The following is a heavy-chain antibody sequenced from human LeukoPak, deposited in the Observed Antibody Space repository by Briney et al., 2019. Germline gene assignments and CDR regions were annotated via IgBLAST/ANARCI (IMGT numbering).Heavy chain of an antibody. CDR2: IWYDGSNK. CDR3: AREGSSYAPSQPFYFDS. D-gene: IGHD3-10*01. J-gene: IGHJ4*02. CDR1: GFTLSRNG. Sequence: GGSLRLSCVASGFTLSRNGMHWVRQAPGKGLEWVAVIWYDGSNKYYADSVKGRFTISRDNSKNTLYLQMNSLRAEDTAVYYCAREGSSYAPSQPFYFDSWGQGTLVTVSS. V-gene: IGHV3-33*01.